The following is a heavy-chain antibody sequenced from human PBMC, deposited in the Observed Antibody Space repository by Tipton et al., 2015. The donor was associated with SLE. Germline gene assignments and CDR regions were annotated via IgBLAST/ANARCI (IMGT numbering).Heavy chain of an antibody. V-gene: IGHV3-66*02. CDR3: VPTGDRGYFDL. CDR1: GFIFSRFS. J-gene: IGHJ2*01. D-gene: IGHD7-27*01. Sequence: SLRLSCAASGFIFSRFSMNWVRQAPGKGLEWVSVIYIGGVTYYADSVKGRFTLSRDNSKNTVYLQMNSLRPEDTAVYYCVPTGDRGYFDLWGRGTLVTVSS. CDR2: IYIGGVT.